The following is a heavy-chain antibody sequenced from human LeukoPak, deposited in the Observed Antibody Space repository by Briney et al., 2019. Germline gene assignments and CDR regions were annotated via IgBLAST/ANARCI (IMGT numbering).Heavy chain of an antibody. CDR1: GGTFSSYA. V-gene: IGHV1-69*05. CDR2: ITPIFGTA. D-gene: IGHD3-22*01. CDR3: AREAHYYDSSGYYIYYYYYMDV. Sequence: SVKVSCKASGGTFSSYAISWVRQAPGQGLEWMGRITPIFGTANYAQKFQGRVTITTDESTSAAYMELSSLRSEDTAVYYCAREAHYYDSSGYYIYYYYYMDVWGKGTTVTVSS. J-gene: IGHJ6*03.